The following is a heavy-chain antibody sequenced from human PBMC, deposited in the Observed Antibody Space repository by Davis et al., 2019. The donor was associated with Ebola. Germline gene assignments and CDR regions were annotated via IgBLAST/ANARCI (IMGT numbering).Heavy chain of an antibody. J-gene: IGHJ6*02. CDR2: TYYTSKWYN. Sequence: HPQTLSLTCSISGDRVSGKSSAWNWIRQSPSRGLEWLGTTYYTSKWYNHYAASVKSRITINPDTSRNQFSLQVNSVTPEDREVYYCTRGWLRGSMDVWAQGTTVTVSS. CDR3: TRGWLRGSMDV. D-gene: IGHD5-24*01. V-gene: IGHV6-1*01. CDR1: GDRVSGKSSA.